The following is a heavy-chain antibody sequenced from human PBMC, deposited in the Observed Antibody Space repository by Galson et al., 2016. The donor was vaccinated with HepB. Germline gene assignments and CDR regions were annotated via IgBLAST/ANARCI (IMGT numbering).Heavy chain of an antibody. CDR2: IKQDGSEK. CDR1: GFTFSTYW. V-gene: IGHV3-7*04. CDR3: VGGGYNKY. Sequence: SLRLSCAASGFTFSTYWMSWVRQAPGKGLEWVAIIKQDGSEKYYVGSVNGQFTISRDNAKNSLYLQMNSLRAEDTAVYYCVGGGYNKYWGQGTQVTVSS. J-gene: IGHJ4*02. D-gene: IGHD5-24*01.